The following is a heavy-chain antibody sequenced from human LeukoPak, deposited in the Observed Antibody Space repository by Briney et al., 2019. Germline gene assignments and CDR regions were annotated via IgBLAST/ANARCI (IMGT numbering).Heavy chain of an antibody. CDR2: ISYDGSNK. Sequence: GGALRLSCAASGFTFSSYGMHWVRQAPGKGLEWVAVISYDGSNKYYADSVKGRFTISRDNSENTLYLQMNSLRAEDTAVYYCAKDLVYSSSWYSDYWGQGTLVTVSS. J-gene: IGHJ4*02. CDR3: AKDLVYSSSWYSDY. V-gene: IGHV3-30*18. CDR1: GFTFSSYG. D-gene: IGHD6-13*01.